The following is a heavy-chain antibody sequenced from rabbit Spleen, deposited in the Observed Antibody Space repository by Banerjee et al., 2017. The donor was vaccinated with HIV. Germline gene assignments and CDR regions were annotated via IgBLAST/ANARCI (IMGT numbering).Heavy chain of an antibody. CDR2: IYAGSSGFT. Sequence: QSLEESGGDLVKPGASLTLTCTASGFSFSSSDYMCWVRQAPGKGLEWIACIYAGSSGFTYSATWAKGRFTCSKTSSTTVTLQMTSLTVADTATYFCARDTGSSFSSYGMDLWGPGTLVPS. V-gene: IGHV1S40*01. CDR1: GFSFSSSDY. D-gene: IGHD8-1*01. CDR3: ARDTGSSFSSYGMDL. J-gene: IGHJ6*01.